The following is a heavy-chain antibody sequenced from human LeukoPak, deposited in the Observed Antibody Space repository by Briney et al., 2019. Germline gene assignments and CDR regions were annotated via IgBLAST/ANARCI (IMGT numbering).Heavy chain of an antibody. CDR2: INHSGST. Sequence: SETLSLTCAVYGGSFSGYYWSWIRQPPGKGLEWIGKINHSGSTNYNPSLKSRVTIPVDTSKNQFSLKLSSVTAADTAVYYCARGGRWPYDYWGQGTLVTVSS. D-gene: IGHD5-24*01. CDR1: GGSFSGYY. V-gene: IGHV4-34*01. CDR3: ARGGRWPYDY. J-gene: IGHJ4*02.